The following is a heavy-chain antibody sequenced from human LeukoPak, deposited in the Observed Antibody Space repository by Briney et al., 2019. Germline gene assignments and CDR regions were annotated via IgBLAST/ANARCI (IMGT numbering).Heavy chain of an antibody. D-gene: IGHD2-2*01. CDR2: ISYDGSNK. Sequence: GGSLRLSCAASGFTFSSYAMHWVRQAPGKGLEWVAVISYDGSNKYYADSVKGRSTISRDNSKNTLYLQMNSLRAEDTALYYCAKLASYCSSITCYDWYFDLWGRGTLVTVSS. V-gene: IGHV3-30-3*02. J-gene: IGHJ2*01. CDR1: GFTFSSYA. CDR3: AKLASYCSSITCYDWYFDL.